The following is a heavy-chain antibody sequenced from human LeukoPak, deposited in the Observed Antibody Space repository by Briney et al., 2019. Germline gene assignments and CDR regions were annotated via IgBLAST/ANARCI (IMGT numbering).Heavy chain of an antibody. CDR3: ARESLDAFDI. D-gene: IGHD1-26*01. J-gene: IGHJ3*02. V-gene: IGHV4-59*01. CDR2: IYYSGST. Sequence: SETLSLTCTVSGGSISSDYWSWIRQPPGKGLEWIGYIYYSGSTNYNPSLKSRVTISVDTSKNQFSLKLSSVTAADTAVYYCARESLDAFDIWGQGTMVTVSS. CDR1: GGSISSDY.